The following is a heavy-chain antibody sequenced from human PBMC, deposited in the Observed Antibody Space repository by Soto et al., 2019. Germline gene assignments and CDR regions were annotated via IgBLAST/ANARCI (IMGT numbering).Heavy chain of an antibody. J-gene: IGHJ4*02. D-gene: IGHD6-6*01. CDR3: ARDEQLAFILRPPIAMGY. CDR2: ISAYNGNT. CDR1: GYTFTSYG. Sequence: ASVKVSCKASGYTFTSYGISWVRQAPGQGLEWMGWISAYNGNTNYAQKLQGRVTMTTDTSTSTAYMELRSLRSDDTAVYYCARDEQLAFILRPPIAMGYWGQGTLVTVSS. V-gene: IGHV1-18*01.